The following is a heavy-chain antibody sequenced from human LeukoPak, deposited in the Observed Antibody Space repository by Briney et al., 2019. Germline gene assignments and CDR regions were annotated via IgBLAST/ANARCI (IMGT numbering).Heavy chain of an antibody. CDR3: ARSLPYGTTWYGRSDF. Sequence: GGPLRLSCAASGFPFYAYWMTWVRQAPGKGLEWVANIRQDGDTKYYVDSVKGRFTISRDNAMNSLYLQMNSLRAEDTAIYYCARSLPYGTTWYGRSDFWGQGTLVTVSS. V-gene: IGHV3-7*03. J-gene: IGHJ4*02. CDR1: GFPFYAYW. CDR2: IRQDGDTK. D-gene: IGHD6-13*01.